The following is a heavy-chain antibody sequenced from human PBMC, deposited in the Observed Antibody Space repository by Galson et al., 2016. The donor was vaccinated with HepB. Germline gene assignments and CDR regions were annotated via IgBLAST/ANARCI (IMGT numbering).Heavy chain of an antibody. Sequence: QSGAEVKKPGESLRISCRGSGYTFTSYWITWVRQMPGKGLEWMGKIDPSDSVTKYSPSFQGHVTISTDNSINTAYLQWSSLKASDTAMYYCARHLLPYYYDTTELWGQGTVVTVSS. V-gene: IGHV5-10-1*01. CDR3: ARHLLPYYYDTTEL. J-gene: IGHJ3*01. D-gene: IGHD3-22*01. CDR1: GYTFTSYW. CDR2: IDPSDSVT.